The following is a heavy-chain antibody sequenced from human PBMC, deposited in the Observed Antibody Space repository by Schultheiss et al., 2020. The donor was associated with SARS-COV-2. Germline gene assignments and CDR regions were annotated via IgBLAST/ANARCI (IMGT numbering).Heavy chain of an antibody. CDR2: IIPIFGTA. CDR3: ARSRARSPTIFGVVSYYYYYGMDV. CDR1: GGTFSSYA. J-gene: IGHJ6*02. V-gene: IGHV1-69*13. Sequence: SVKVSCKASGGTFSSYAISWVRQAPGQGLEWMGGIIPIFGTANYAQKFQGRVTITADESTSTAYMELSRLRSEDTAVYYCARSRARSPTIFGVVSYYYYYGMDVWGQGTTVTVSS. D-gene: IGHD3-3*01.